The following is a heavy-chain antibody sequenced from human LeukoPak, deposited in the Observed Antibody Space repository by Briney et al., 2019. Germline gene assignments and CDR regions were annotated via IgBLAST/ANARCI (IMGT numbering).Heavy chain of an antibody. D-gene: IGHD6-19*01. Sequence: SETLSLTCTVSGGSISSGGYYWSWIRQHPGKGLEWIGYIYYSGSTYYNPSLKSRVTISVDTSKNQFSLKLSSVTAADTAVYYCARAVMVAVAGGRFDYWGQGTLVTVSS. J-gene: IGHJ4*02. CDR2: IYYSGST. V-gene: IGHV4-31*03. CDR3: ARAVMVAVAGGRFDY. CDR1: GGSISSGGYY.